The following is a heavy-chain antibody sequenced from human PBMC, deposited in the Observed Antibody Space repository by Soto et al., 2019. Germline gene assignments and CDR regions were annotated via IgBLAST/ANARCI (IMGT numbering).Heavy chain of an antibody. D-gene: IGHD3-22*01. Sequence: PGESLKISCQSSGYSFTSYWIGWGRQMPGKGLEWVGIIYPGDSDTRYSPSFQGQVTISADKSISTAYLQWSSLKASDTAMYYCARLGSHYESSGYDGFDIWGQGTMVTVSS. V-gene: IGHV5-51*01. CDR2: IYPGDSDT. CDR3: ARLGSHYESSGYDGFDI. CDR1: GYSFTSYW. J-gene: IGHJ3*02.